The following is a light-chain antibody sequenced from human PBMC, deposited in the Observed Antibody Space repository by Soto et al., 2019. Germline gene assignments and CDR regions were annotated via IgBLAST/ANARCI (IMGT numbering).Light chain of an antibody. CDR1: SSDVGGYNY. Sequence: QSVLTQPASVSGSPGQSITISCTGTSSDVGGYNYVSRYQQHPGKAPKLMIYDVSNRPSGVSNRFSGSKSGNTASLTISGLQAEDKADYYCSSYTSSSTPYVFGTGTKVTVL. V-gene: IGLV2-14*01. J-gene: IGLJ1*01. CDR2: DVS. CDR3: SSYTSSSTPYV.